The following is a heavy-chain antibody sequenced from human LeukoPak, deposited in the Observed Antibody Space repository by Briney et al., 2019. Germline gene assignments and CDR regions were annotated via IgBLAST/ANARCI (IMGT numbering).Heavy chain of an antibody. D-gene: IGHD6-6*01. CDR3: AKGGYSAPFDY. CDR1: GFTFSSYG. J-gene: IGHJ4*02. V-gene: IGHV3-30*02. Sequence: QPGGSLRLSCAASGFTFSSYGMHRVPQAPGKGLEWVAYIRYDDSIKYYADAVRGRFTIPRDNSKNTLYLQMNSLRAEDTAVYYCAKGGYSAPFDYWGQGTLVTVSS. CDR2: IRYDDSIK.